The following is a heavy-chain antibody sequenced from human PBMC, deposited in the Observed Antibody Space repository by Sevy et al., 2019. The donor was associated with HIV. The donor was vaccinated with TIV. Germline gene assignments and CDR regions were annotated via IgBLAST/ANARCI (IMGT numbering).Heavy chain of an antibody. Sequence: GGSLRLSCAASGFTFSSYAMSWVRQAPGKGLEWVSAISGSGGSTYYADSVKGRFTISRDNSKNTLYLQMNSMRAEDTAVYYCAKESPGYNYDSSGSLDYWGQGTLATVSS. CDR1: GFTFSSYA. CDR3: AKESPGYNYDSSGSLDY. CDR2: ISGSGGST. D-gene: IGHD3-22*01. V-gene: IGHV3-23*01. J-gene: IGHJ4*02.